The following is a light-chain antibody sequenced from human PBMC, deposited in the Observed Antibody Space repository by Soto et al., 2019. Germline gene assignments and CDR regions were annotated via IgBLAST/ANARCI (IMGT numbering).Light chain of an antibody. Sequence: DIQMTQSLSSLSASVGDRVTITCRASQSISGYLNWYQQKPGKAPKLLIYTASSLQSGVPSRFSGSGSGTDFTLNISSLQPEDFATYYCQQSYSFPLTFGGGTKVEIK. CDR2: TAS. V-gene: IGKV1-39*01. CDR1: QSISGY. J-gene: IGKJ4*01. CDR3: QQSYSFPLT.